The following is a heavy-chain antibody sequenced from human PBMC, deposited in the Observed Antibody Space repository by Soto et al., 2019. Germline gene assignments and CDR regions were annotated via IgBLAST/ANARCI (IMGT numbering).Heavy chain of an antibody. Sequence: SQTLSLTCTVSGGSISSGGYSWSWIRQHPGKGLEWIGYIYYSGSTYYNPSLKSRVTISVDTSKNQCSLKLSSVTAADTAVYYCARDRDTAGYYGMDVWGQGTTVTVSS. J-gene: IGHJ6*02. V-gene: IGHV4-31*03. CDR3: ARDRDTAGYYGMDV. CDR2: IYYSGST. D-gene: IGHD5-18*01. CDR1: GGSISSGGYS.